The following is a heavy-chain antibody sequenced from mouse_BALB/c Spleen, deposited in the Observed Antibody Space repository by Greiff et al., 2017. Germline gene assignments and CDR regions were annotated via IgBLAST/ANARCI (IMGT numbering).Heavy chain of an antibody. D-gene: IGHD1-1*01. CDR1: GFTFSSFG. CDR2: ISSGSSTI. V-gene: IGHV5-17*02. CDR3: ARSSSWGYFDY. Sequence: DVMLVESGGGLVQPGGSRKLSCAASGFTFSSFGMHWVRQAPEKGLEWVAYISSGSSTIYYADTVKGRFTISRDNPKNTLFLQMTSLRSEDTAMYYCARSSSWGYFDYWGQGTTLTVSS. J-gene: IGHJ2*01.